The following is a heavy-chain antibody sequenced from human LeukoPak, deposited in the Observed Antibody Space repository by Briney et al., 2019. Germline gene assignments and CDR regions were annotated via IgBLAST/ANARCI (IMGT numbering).Heavy chain of an antibody. CDR3: ARGPAAYYYHYYMDV. Sequence: SVKVSCKASGGTFSSYAISCVRQAPGQGLEWMGGIIPIFGTANYAQKFQGRVTITTDESTSTAYMELSSLRSEDAAVYYCARGPAAYYYHYYMDVWGKGTTVTVSS. D-gene: IGHD6-13*01. J-gene: IGHJ6*03. CDR2: IIPIFGTA. V-gene: IGHV1-69*05. CDR1: GGTFSSYA.